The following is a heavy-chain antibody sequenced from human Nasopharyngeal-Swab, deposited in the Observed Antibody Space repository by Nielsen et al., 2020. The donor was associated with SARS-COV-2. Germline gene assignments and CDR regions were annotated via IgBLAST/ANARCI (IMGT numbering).Heavy chain of an antibody. D-gene: IGHD6-13*01. V-gene: IGHV7-4-1*04. Sequence: ASVKVSCKASGYTFTSYAMNWVRQAPGQGLEWMGWINTNTGNPTYAQGFTGRFVFSLDTSVSMAYLQISSLKAEDTAVYYCARGGSSSWYSYYYYYMDVWGKGTTVTVSS. CDR3: ARGGSSSWYSYYYYYMDV. CDR1: GYTFTSYA. CDR2: INTNTGNP. J-gene: IGHJ6*03.